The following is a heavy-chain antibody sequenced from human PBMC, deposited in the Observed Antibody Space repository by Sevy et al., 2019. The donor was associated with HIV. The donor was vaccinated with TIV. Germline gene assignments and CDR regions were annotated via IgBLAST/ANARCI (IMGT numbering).Heavy chain of an antibody. CDR3: AKFYYYGSGSRRDWFDP. CDR1: GFTFSSYG. J-gene: IGHJ5*02. D-gene: IGHD3-10*01. V-gene: IGHV3-30*02. Sequence: GSLRLSCAASGFTFSSYGMHWVRQAPGKGLEWVAFIRYDGSNKYYADSVKGRFTISRDNSKNTLYLQMNSLRAEDTAVYYCAKFYYYGSGSRRDWFDPWGQGTLVTVSS. CDR2: IRYDGSNK.